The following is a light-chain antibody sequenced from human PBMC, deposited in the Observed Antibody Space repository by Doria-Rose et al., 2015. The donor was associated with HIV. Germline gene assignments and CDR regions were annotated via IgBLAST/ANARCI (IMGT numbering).Light chain of an antibody. V-gene: IGKV4-1*01. CDR3: QQYYDTPS. J-gene: IGKJ3*01. CDR2: WAS. CDR1: QSLLYTSKNY. Sequence: TQSPESLGMSLGERATFNCKSNQSLLYTSKNYLAWYQQKPGQPPKLLIYWASTRQSGVPARFSGSGSGTDFTLTISSPEAEDVAVYYCQQYYDTPSFGPGTTVDIK.